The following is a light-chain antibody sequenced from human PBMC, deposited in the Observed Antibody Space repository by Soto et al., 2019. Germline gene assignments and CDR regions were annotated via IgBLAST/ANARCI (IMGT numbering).Light chain of an antibody. CDR3: QQYSERPLT. Sequence: EILMKQSPDTLSLCWGXRATLSCFASGRVSSNLEWYQQKSGQARRVLMYGVSGRAPGIPPRFSGSGSGTAFTRTISSLQSEDSAVYFCQQYSERPLTFGQGTRLEI. CDR1: GRVSSN. J-gene: IGKJ5*01. CDR2: GVS. V-gene: IGKV3-15*01.